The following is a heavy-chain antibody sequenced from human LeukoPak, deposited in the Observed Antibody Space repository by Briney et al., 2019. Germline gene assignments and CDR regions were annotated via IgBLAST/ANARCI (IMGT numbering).Heavy chain of an antibody. J-gene: IGHJ4*02. CDR2: LHYSGST. CDR3: ARHGVDYYGSGSFPTPFDY. V-gene: IGHV4-59*08. D-gene: IGHD3-10*01. CDR1: GGSISSYY. Sequence: SETLSLTCTVSGGSISSYYWSWTRQPPRKGLEWIGWLHYSGSTNYNPSLKSRVTISVDTSKNQFSLKLSSVTAADTAVYYCARHGVDYYGSGSFPTPFDYWGQGTLVTVSS.